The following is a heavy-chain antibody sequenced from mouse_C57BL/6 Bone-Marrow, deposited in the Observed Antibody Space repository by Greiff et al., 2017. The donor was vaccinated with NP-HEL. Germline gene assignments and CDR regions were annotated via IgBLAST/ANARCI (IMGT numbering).Heavy chain of an antibody. V-gene: IGHV1-22*01. CDR2: INPNTGGT. J-gene: IGHJ4*01. Sequence: VQLQQSGPELVKPGASVKMSCKASGYTFTDYYMHWVKQSHGKSLEWIGYINPNTGGTSYNQKFKGKARLTVNKSSSTAYMELRSLTSKDSAVYYCASEETGRMDDWGQGTSVTVSS. D-gene: IGHD4-1*01. CDR1: GYTFTDYY. CDR3: ASEETGRMDD.